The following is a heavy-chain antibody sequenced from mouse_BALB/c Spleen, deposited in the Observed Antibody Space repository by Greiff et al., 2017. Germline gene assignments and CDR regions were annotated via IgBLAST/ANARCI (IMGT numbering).Heavy chain of an antibody. Sequence: EVKLVESGGGLVKPGGSLKLSCAASGFTFSSYTMSWVRQTPEKRLEWVATISSGGSYTYYPDSVKGRYTISRDNAKNTLYLQMSSLKSEDTAMYYCTRDYGYVGTWFADWGQGTLVTVSA. D-gene: IGHD1-2*01. CDR3: TRDYGYVGTWFAD. CDR2: ISSGGSYT. CDR1: GFTFSSYT. V-gene: IGHV5-6-4*01. J-gene: IGHJ3*01.